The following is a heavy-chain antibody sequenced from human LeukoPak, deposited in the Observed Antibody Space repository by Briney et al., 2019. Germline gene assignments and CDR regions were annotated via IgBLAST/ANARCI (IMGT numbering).Heavy chain of an antibody. V-gene: IGHV1-46*01. CDR1: GYTLTNYY. J-gene: IGHJ3*02. CDR2: INPSGSST. D-gene: IGHD2-8*01. Sequence: ASVKVLCKASGYTLTNYYIHWARQAPGQGLEWMVIINPSGSSTGYAQKFQGRGNITKDTSTSTVYMELSSLRSEDTAVYYCAGETTNTKGAFDMWGQETMVTVSS. CDR3: AGETTNTKGAFDM.